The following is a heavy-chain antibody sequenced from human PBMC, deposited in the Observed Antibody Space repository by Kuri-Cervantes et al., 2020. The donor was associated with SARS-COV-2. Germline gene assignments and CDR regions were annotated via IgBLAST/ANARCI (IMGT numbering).Heavy chain of an antibody. CDR3: AKDRAGVHDF. CDR1: GFNFSTAD. Sequence: GGSLRLSCVASGFNFSTADMHWVRQAPGKGLEWVTFISSDGKNKKCTASGKGRFTISRDNSQNTLYLQMKSLRDEDTAIYYCAKDRAGVHDFWGQRTLVTVSS. V-gene: IGHV3-30*18. D-gene: IGHD2-21*01. J-gene: IGHJ4*02. CDR2: ISSDGKNK.